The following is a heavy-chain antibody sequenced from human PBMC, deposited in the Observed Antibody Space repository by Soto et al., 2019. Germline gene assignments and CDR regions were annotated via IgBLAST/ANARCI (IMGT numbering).Heavy chain of an antibody. CDR1: GFTFSTYD. J-gene: IGHJ4*02. Sequence: EVQLVESGGGVVQPGGSLRLSCAASGFTFSTYDMHWVRQGKEKGLEWVSAIGTADDTYYLDSVKGRFTISRENAKNSLYLQMSSLRAWDTAIYYCVRDGGPWGQGNLVTVSS. D-gene: IGHD3-3*01. CDR3: VRDGGP. CDR2: IGTADDT. V-gene: IGHV3-13*01.